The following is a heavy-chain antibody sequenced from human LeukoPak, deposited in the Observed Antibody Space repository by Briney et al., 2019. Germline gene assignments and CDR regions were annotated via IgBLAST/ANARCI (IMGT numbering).Heavy chain of an antibody. CDR1: GFTFSDFA. CDR3: SKQEGALIENWCFDH. D-gene: IGHD1-26*01. CDR2: MEKNAGGA. J-gene: IGHJ4*02. V-gene: IGHV3-23*01. Sequence: GGSLRLSCAASGFTFSDFAMSWVRLAPGKGLGGVSSMEKNAGGAYYADSVRGRFPVSRDNSKNTLYLQMNRLRVEDTALYYCSKQEGALIENWCFDHWGLGTLVTVSS.